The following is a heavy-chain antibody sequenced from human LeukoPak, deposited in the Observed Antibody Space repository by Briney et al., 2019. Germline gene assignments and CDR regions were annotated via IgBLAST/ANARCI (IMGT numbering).Heavy chain of an antibody. V-gene: IGHV3-21*01. J-gene: IGHJ3*02. CDR3: ARVGSLDAFDI. Sequence: GGSLRLSCAAAGFTFSSYSMNWVRQAPGKGREWVSSISISSSYIYYADSVKGRFTISRDNAKNSLYLQMNSLRAEDTTVYYCARVGSLDAFDIWGQGTMVTVSS. D-gene: IGHD2-15*01. CDR2: ISISSSYI. CDR1: GFTFSSYS.